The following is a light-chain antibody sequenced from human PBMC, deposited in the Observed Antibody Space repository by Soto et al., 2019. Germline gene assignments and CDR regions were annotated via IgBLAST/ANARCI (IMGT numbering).Light chain of an antibody. Sequence: IVLTQSPGTLSLSPGERATLSCRASQSVSTSSLARYRQKPGQAPRLLIYGAFNRATGIPDRFSGGGSGTDFTLTITRLQPEDFAVYYCQYYGNSPLTFGQGTKVDIK. CDR2: GAF. V-gene: IGKV3-20*01. CDR3: QYYGNSPLT. CDR1: QSVSTSS. J-gene: IGKJ1*01.